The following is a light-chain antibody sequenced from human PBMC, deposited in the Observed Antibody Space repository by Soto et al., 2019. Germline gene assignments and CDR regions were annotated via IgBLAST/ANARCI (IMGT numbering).Light chain of an antibody. CDR3: QQYNTYTYT. Sequence: DIQMTQSPSTLSASVGDRVTITCRASQSITTWLAWYQQKPGKAPKLLIYDASSLESSVPSRFSGSGAGTEFSLTISGLRPDDFATYYFQQYNTYTYTFGQGTKLEIK. J-gene: IGKJ2*01. V-gene: IGKV1-5*01. CDR1: QSITTW. CDR2: DAS.